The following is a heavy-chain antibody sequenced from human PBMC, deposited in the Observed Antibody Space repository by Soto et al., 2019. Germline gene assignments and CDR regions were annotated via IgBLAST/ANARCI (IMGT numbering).Heavy chain of an antibody. CDR1: GFTFSDSY. Sequence: QVQLVESGGGLVKPGGSLRLSCAASGFTFSDSYMSWIRQAPGKGLEWISYITFSGNTVYYADSLKGRFTISRDNAKNSLNVKKNGRRAGDAAVNSGARVSCREKSGMDSWAQGPTVTFPS. CDR2: ITFSGNTV. CDR3: ARVSCREKSGMDS. J-gene: IGHJ6*02. V-gene: IGHV3-11*01.